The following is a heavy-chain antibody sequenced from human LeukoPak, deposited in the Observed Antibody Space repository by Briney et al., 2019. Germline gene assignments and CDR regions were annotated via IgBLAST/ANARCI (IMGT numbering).Heavy chain of an antibody. V-gene: IGHV3-21*01. CDR3: ARDRTEPDYYYYYMDV. CDR1: GFTFSSYS. Sequence: PGGSLRLSCAASGFTFSSYSMNWVRQAPGKGLEWVSSISSSSSYIYYADSVKGRFTISRDNAKNSLYLQMNSLRAEDTAVCYCARDRTEPDYYYYYMDVWGKGTTVTVSS. J-gene: IGHJ6*03. CDR2: ISSSSSYI. D-gene: IGHD1-14*01.